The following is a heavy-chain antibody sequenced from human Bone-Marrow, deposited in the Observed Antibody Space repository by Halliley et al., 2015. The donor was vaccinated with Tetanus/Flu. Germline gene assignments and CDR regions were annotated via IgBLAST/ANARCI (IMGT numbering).Heavy chain of an antibody. CDR3: ARHGMDV. Sequence: GKGLEWMGRIDPSDSYTFYSPSFQGHVTISADKSSSTVYLQWSSLKASDTAMYYCARHGMDVWGQGTTVTVSS. J-gene: IGHJ6*02. CDR2: IDPSDSYT. V-gene: IGHV5-10-1*01.